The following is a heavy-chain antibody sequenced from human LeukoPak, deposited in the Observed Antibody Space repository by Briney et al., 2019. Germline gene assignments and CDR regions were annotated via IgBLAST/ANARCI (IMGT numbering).Heavy chain of an antibody. CDR3: VRDQDSYGPYYFDY. V-gene: IGHV3-30*04. J-gene: IGHJ4*02. CDR1: RFTFSSYA. D-gene: IGHD5-18*01. CDR2: ISYDGGNK. Sequence: PGGSLRLSCAASRFTFSSYAMHWVRQAPGKGLEWVAVISYDGGNKYYADSVKGRFTISRDNSKNTLYLQMNSLRAEDTAVYYCVRDQDSYGPYYFDYWGQGTLVTVSS.